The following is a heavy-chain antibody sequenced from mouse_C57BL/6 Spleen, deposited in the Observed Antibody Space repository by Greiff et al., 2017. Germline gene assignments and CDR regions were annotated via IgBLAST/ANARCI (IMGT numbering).Heavy chain of an antibody. Sequence: VQLQQSGAELVRPGASVTLSCKASGYTFTDYEMHWVKQTPVHGLEWIGAIDPETGGTAYNQKFKGKATLTADKSSSTAYMELRSLTSEDSAVYDSTRYGYGDGWGQGTTLTVSS. J-gene: IGHJ2*01. CDR1: GYTFTDYE. CDR3: TRYGYGDG. CDR2: IDPETGGT. V-gene: IGHV1-15*01. D-gene: IGHD2-2*01.